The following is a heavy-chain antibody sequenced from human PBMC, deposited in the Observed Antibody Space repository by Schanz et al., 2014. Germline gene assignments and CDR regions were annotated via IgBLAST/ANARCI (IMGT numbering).Heavy chain of an antibody. CDR3: AKDLPSDYYIAY. CDR2: IRYNGINE. Sequence: QVQLVESGGGVVQPGRSRRLSCEASGFTFSSYGLHWVRQAPGKGLEWVAFIRYNGINEYYADSVKGRFTISRDNSKNTLYLQMNSLRAEDTAVYYCAKDLPSDYYIAYWGQGTLVTVSS. D-gene: IGHD3-22*01. V-gene: IGHV3-30*02. CDR1: GFTFSSYG. J-gene: IGHJ4*02.